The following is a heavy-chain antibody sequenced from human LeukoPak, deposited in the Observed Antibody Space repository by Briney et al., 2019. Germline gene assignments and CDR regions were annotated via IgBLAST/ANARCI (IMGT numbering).Heavy chain of an antibody. V-gene: IGHV3-23*01. CDR2: ISGSGDST. CDR3: ARDREAAAGLGY. D-gene: IGHD6-13*01. Sequence: PGGSLRLSCAASGFTFSSYAMSWVRQAPGKGLEWVSAISGSGDSTYSTDSVKGRFTISRDNSKNTLYLQMNSLRAEDTAVYYCARDREAAAGLGYWGQGTLVMVSS. CDR1: GFTFSSYA. J-gene: IGHJ4*02.